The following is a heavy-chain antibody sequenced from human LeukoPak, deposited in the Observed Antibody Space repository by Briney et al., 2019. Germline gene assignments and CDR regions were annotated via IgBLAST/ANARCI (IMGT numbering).Heavy chain of an antibody. V-gene: IGHV3-48*01. CDR3: ARGFYCAGDCLASV. D-gene: IGHD2-21*02. CDR1: GFTFSNYG. J-gene: IGHJ4*02. Sequence: PGGSLRLSCAASGFTFSNYGMNWFRQAPGKGLEWLSYISTTITNIYYADSVKVRFTISRDKAKNSLFLQMSSLRAEDTAVYYCARGFYCAGDCLASVWGQGTLVTVSS. CDR2: ISTTITNI.